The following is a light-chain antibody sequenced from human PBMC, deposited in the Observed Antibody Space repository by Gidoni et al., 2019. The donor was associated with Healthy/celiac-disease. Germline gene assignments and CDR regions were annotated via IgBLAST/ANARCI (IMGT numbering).Light chain of an antibody. CDR1: SCDVGGHNY. Sequence: QSALTQPASASRSPGQSITISCTGTSCDVGGHNYVSWYQQHPGKAPKLMIYDLSNRPSGVSNRFSGSKSGNTASLTISGLQAEDEADYYCSSYTSSSTYVFGTGTKVTVL. J-gene: IGLJ1*01. CDR2: DLS. CDR3: SSYTSSSTYV. V-gene: IGLV2-14*01.